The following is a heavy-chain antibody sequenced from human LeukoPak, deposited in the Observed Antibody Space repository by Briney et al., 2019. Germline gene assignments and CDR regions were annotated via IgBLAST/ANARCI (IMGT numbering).Heavy chain of an antibody. CDR3: ARRDTASPGERFDY. D-gene: IGHD1-1*01. CDR2: IYSTGNT. J-gene: IGHJ4*02. CDR1: GGSISDYY. V-gene: IGHV4-59*08. Sequence: SETLSLTCTVSGGSISDYYXTXLXQPPGXXXXWXGYIYSTGNTNYNPSLNSRVTILLDRSKSQFSLMLRSLLAANAALYYCARRDTASPGERFDYWGQGTLVTVSS.